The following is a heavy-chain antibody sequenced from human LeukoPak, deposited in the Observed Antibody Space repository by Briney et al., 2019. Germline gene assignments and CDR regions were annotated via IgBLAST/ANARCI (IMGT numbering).Heavy chain of an antibody. CDR1: GFTFDDYG. V-gene: IGHV3-9*03. J-gene: IGHJ3*02. Sequence: GGSLRLSCAASGFTFDDYGMSWVRQAPGKGLEWVSGISWNSGSIDYADSVKGRFTISRDNAKNSLYLQMNSLRVEDMALYYCVKALGTTDAFHIWGQGTMVTVSS. D-gene: IGHD1-14*01. CDR2: ISWNSGSI. CDR3: VKALGTTDAFHI.